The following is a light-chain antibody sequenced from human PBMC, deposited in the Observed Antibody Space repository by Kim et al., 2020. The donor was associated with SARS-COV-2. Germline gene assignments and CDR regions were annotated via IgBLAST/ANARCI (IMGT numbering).Light chain of an antibody. CDR2: INH. CDR3: AAWDDTLSGPV. V-gene: IGLV1-47*02. Sequence: GQRDTISCSGGPSNIESHSVDWYKQPPGTAPKLLIYINHQRPSGVPDRFSGSKSGTSASLAISGLRSEDEAAYYCAAWDDTLSGPVFGGGTKVTVL. J-gene: IGLJ3*02. CDR1: PSNIESHS.